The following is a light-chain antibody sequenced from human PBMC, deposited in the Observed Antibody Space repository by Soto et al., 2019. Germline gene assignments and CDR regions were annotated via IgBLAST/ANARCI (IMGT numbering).Light chain of an antibody. CDR2: DTS. CDR1: QSVSSS. Sequence: EIVMTQSPATLSVSPGERVTLSCRASQSVSSSLAWYQQKPGQAPRLLIYDTSTRATTIPARFSGSGSGTDFTLTISRLEPEDFAVYYCQQYGSSPWTFGQGTKVDIK. J-gene: IGKJ1*01. V-gene: IGKV3-20*01. CDR3: QQYGSSPWT.